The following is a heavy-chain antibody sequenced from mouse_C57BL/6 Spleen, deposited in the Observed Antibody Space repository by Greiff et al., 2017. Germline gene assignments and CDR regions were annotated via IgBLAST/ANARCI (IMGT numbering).Heavy chain of an antibody. D-gene: IGHD3-2*01. CDR2: ISDGGSYT. CDR1: GFTFSSYA. J-gene: IGHJ3*01. Sequence: EVQLVESGGGLVKPGGSLKLSCAASGFTFSSYAMSWVRQTPEKRLEWVATISDGGSYTYYPDNVKGRFTISRDNAKNNLYLQMSHLKSEDTALYYCARALDSPAWFAYWGQGTLVTVSA. V-gene: IGHV5-4*01. CDR3: ARALDSPAWFAY.